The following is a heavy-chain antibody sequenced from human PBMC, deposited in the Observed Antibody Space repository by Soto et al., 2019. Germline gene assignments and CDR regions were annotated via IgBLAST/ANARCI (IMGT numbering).Heavy chain of an antibody. J-gene: IGHJ4*02. Sequence: QVQLVQSGAEVKKPGASVKVSCKASGYTFTSYGISWVRQAPGQGLEWMGWISAYNGNTNYAQKLQGRVTMTTDTSTSTAYMELRSLRSDVTAVYYCAGSHVDDFWSGYPVIYFDYWGQGTLVTVSS. D-gene: IGHD3-3*01. CDR1: GYTFTSYG. V-gene: IGHV1-18*01. CDR2: ISAYNGNT. CDR3: AGSHVDDFWSGYPVIYFDY.